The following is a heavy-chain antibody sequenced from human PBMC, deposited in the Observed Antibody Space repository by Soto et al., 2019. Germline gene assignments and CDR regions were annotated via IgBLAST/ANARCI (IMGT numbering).Heavy chain of an antibody. J-gene: IGHJ2*01. CDR2: INHSGST. Sequence: KSSETLSLTCAVYGGSFSCYYWSWIRQPPGKGLEWIGEINHSGSTNYNPSLKSRVTISVDTSKNQFSLKLSSVTAADTAVYYCARLPGNWGSRYWYFDLWGRGTLVTV. CDR3: ARLPGNWGSRYWYFDL. V-gene: IGHV4-34*01. CDR1: GGSFSCYY. D-gene: IGHD7-27*01.